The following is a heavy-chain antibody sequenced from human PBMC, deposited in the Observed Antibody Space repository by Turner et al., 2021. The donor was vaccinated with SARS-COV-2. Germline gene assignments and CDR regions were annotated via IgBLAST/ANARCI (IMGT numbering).Heavy chain of an antibody. CDR2: IYSGGST. V-gene: IGHV3-66*01. CDR3: ARMGASRQQLVHGYFDY. J-gene: IGHJ4*02. CDR1: GFTVSTNY. D-gene: IGHD6-13*01. Sequence: EVQLVESGGGLVQPGGSLRLSSAASGFTVSTNYMSWVRQAPGKGLEWVSFIYSGGSTFYADSVKVRFTISRYNSKNTLYLQMNSLRAEDTAVYYCARMGASRQQLVHGYFDYWGQGTLVTVSS.